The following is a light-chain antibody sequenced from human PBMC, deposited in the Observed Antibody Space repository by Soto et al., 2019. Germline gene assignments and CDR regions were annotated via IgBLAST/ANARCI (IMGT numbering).Light chain of an antibody. J-gene: IGKJ1*01. CDR3: QQYHSWPPRT. Sequence: ETVLTQSPGTLSLSPGERATLSCRAIQSVSSSSLAWYQQRPGQAPRLLIYGTSSRATGIPARFSGSGSGTEFTLPISSLQSEDFAAYYGQQYHSWPPRTFGQGTKVDIK. V-gene: IGKV3-20*01. CDR2: GTS. CDR1: QSVSSSS.